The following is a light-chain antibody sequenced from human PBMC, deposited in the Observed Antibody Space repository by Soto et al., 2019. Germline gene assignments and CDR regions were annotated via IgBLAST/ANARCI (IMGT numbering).Light chain of an antibody. V-gene: IGKV1-39*01. Sequence: DIQMTQSPSSLSASVGDRVTITCRASQSISSYLNWHQQKPGKAPKLLIYAASSLQSGVPSRFSGSGSGTDFTLTISSLQPEDFATYYCQQSYTIPWTFGQGTNVAIK. CDR3: QQSYTIPWT. J-gene: IGKJ1*01. CDR1: QSISSY. CDR2: AAS.